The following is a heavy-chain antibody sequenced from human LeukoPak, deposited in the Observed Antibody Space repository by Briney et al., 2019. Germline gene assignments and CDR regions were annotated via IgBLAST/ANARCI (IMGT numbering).Heavy chain of an antibody. CDR1: GFAFKTYA. V-gene: IGHV3-33*01. CDR3: AREIFGSGCYPDF. J-gene: IGHJ4*02. D-gene: IGHD3-10*01. Sequence: GGSLRLSCAASGFAFKTYAMHWVRQAPGQGLEWVALIWHDGSHKFYSNSVRGQFTISRGNSKNTVSLQMNNLRPEDTAVYYCAREIFGSGCYPDFWGQGTPVTVSS. CDR2: IWHDGSHK.